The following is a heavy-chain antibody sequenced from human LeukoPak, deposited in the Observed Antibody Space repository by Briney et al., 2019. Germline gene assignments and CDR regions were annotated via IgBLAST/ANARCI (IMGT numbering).Heavy chain of an antibody. CDR3: ASGSSTSNLG. CDR2: ISYDGSNK. V-gene: IGHV3-30*04. D-gene: IGHD2-2*01. Sequence: GGSLRLSCAASGFTFSSYAMHWVRQAPGKGLEWVAVISYDGSNKYYADSVKGRFTISRDNSKNTLYLQMNSLRAEDTAVYYCASGSSTSNLGWGQGTLVTVSS. J-gene: IGHJ4*02. CDR1: GFTFSSYA.